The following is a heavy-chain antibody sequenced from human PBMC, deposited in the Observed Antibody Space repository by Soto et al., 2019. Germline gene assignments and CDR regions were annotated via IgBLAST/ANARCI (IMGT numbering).Heavy chain of an antibody. CDR2: INHSGST. J-gene: IGHJ4*02. Sequence: PSETLSLTCAVYGGSFSGYYWSWIRQPPGKGLEWIGEINHSGSTNYNPSLKSRVTISVDTSKNQFSLKLSSVTAADAAVYYCARVLANYYDSSGYKPLDYWGQGTLVTVSS. CDR3: ARVLANYYDSSGYKPLDY. V-gene: IGHV4-34*01. D-gene: IGHD3-22*01. CDR1: GGSFSGYY.